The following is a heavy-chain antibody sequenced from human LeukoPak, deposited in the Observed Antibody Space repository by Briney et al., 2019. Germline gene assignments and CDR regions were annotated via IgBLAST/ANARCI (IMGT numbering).Heavy chain of an antibody. V-gene: IGHV3-23*01. D-gene: IGHD3-3*01. CDR1: GFTFNSYA. CDR3: AKGQSRDDFWSGYLPHFDY. CDR2: ISGRGDDT. Sequence: GGSLRLSCAASGFTFNSYAMTWVRQAPGKGLEWVSSISGRGDDTYSADSVKGRFTISRDNSKNTLYLQMNSLRAEDTAVYYCAKGQSRDDFWSGYLPHFDYWGQGTLVTAFS. J-gene: IGHJ4*02.